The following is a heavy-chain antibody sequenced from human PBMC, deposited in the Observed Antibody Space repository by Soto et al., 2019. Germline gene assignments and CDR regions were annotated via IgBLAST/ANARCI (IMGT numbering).Heavy chain of an antibody. V-gene: IGHV3-30-3*01. CDR2: VSYDGNNK. CDR1: GFTFSSYA. D-gene: IGHD2-15*01. Sequence: QVQLVESGGGVVQPGRSLRLSCAASGFTFSSYAMHWVRQAPGKGLEWVAVVSYDGNNKYYADSVKGRFTISRDKSKNTLYLQMISLRAEDTAVYYCARAGCDGGSCYTLVGLRYGMDVWGQGTTVTVSS. CDR3: ARAGCDGGSCYTLVGLRYGMDV. J-gene: IGHJ6*02.